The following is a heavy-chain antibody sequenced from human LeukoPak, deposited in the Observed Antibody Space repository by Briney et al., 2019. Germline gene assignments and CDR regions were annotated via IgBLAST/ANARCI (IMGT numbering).Heavy chain of an antibody. CDR1: GGYIRGYY. CDR2: IFYSGST. D-gene: IGHD6-13*01. CDR3: ARVYYSSSYDYWYFDL. V-gene: IGHV4-59*01. Sequence: PSETLCLTCTVPGGYIRGYYWSWIRRPPGKGLEWIGYIFYSGSTNYNPSLKTRFTISVDTPKKHLSLKLSSVTAADTAVYYCARVYYSSSYDYWYFDLWGRGTLVTVSS. J-gene: IGHJ2*01.